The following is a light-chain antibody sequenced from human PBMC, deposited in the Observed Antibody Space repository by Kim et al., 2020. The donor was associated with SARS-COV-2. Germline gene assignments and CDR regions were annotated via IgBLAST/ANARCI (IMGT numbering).Light chain of an antibody. CDR3: MQGTHWPFT. V-gene: IGKV2-30*01. CDR2: KGS. J-gene: IGKJ3*01. CDR1: QSLAYSDGNIY. Sequence: PASISCRSSQSLAYSDGNIYLNWFHQRPGQSLRRLIYKGSKRDSGVPDRFSGSGSGTDFTLQISRVEAEDVGVYYCMQGTHWPFTFGPGTKVDIK.